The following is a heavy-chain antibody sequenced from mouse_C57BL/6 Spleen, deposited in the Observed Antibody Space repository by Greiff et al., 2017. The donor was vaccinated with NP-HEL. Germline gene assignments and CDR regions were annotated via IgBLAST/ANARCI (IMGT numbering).Heavy chain of an antibody. Sequence: VKLQESGAELVRPGTSVKVSCKASGYAFTNYLIEWVKQRPGQGLEWIGVINPGSGGTNYNEKFKGKATLTADKSSSTAYMQLSSLTSEDSAVYFCARSLEAMDYWGQGTSVTVSS. J-gene: IGHJ4*01. CDR2: INPGSGGT. V-gene: IGHV1-54*01. CDR1: GYAFTNYL. CDR3: ARSLEAMDY.